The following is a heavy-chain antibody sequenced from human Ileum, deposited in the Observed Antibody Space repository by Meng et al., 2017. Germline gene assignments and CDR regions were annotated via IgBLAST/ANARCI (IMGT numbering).Heavy chain of an antibody. CDR3: ARVAQPVGFWSGYFNQ. D-gene: IGHD3-3*01. CDR2: IYYSGST. Sequence: QVQLQESGPGLVKPSQTLSLTCTVSGCSISSGDYYWSWIRQPPGKGLEWIGYIYYSGSTYYNPSLQSRVTISVDTSKNQFSLKLDSVTAADSAVYYCARVAQPVGFWSGYFNQWGQGTLVTVSS. V-gene: IGHV4-30-4*01. J-gene: IGHJ1*01. CDR1: GCSISSGDYY.